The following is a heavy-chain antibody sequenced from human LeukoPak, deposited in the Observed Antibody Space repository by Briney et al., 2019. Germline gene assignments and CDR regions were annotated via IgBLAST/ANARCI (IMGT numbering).Heavy chain of an antibody. V-gene: IGHV4-59*11. CDR3: ARAEYCSSTSCFLFDD. D-gene: IGHD2-2*01. CDR1: GGSIRSHY. J-gene: IGHJ4*02. CDR2: IYYSGST. Sequence: SETLALTCTVSGGSIRSHYWSWIRQPPGKGLEWIGYIYYSGSTNYNPSLKSRVTISVDTSKNQFSLKLSSVTAADTAVYYCARAEYCSSTSCFLFDDWGQGTLVTVSS.